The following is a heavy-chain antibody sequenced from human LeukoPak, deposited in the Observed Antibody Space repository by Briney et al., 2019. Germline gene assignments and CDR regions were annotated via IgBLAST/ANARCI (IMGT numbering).Heavy chain of an antibody. D-gene: IGHD4-23*01. CDR2: INWSGGST. V-gene: IGHV3-20*04. J-gene: IGHJ6*03. Sequence: RPGGSLRLSCAASGFTFDDYGMSWVRQAPGKGLEWVSGINWSGGSTGYADSVKGRFTISRDNAKNSLYLQMNSLRAEDTALYYCARIGGNSLYYYMDVWGKGTTVTVSS. CDR3: ARIGGNSLYYYMDV. CDR1: GFTFDDYG.